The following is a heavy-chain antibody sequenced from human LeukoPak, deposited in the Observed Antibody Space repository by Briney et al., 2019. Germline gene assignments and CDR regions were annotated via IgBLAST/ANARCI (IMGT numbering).Heavy chain of an antibody. J-gene: IGHJ4*02. V-gene: IGHV4-61*01. CDR3: ASGETRHYDILTGHFDY. D-gene: IGHD3-9*01. Sequence: TSETLSLTCTVSGGSVSSGSYYWSWIRQPPGKGLEWIGYIYYSGSTNYNPSLKSRVTISVDTSKNQFSLKLSSVTAADTAVYYCASGETRHYDILTGHFDYWGQGTLVTVSS. CDR2: IYYSGST. CDR1: GGSVSSGSYY.